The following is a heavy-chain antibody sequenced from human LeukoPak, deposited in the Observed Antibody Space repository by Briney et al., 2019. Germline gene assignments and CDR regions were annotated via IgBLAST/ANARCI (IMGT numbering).Heavy chain of an antibody. CDR1: GFTLSDAW. CDR2: IRYDGSNK. V-gene: IGHV3-30*02. J-gene: IGHJ3*02. D-gene: IGHD1-26*01. CDR3: ARDRTRKLPSGSLPGGDDAFDI. Sequence: GGSLRLSCAASGFTLSDAWMSWVRQAPGKGLEWVAFIRYDGSNKYYADSVKGRFTISRDNSKNTLYLQMNSLRAKDTAVYYCARDRTRKLPSGSLPGGDDAFDIWGQGTMVTVSS.